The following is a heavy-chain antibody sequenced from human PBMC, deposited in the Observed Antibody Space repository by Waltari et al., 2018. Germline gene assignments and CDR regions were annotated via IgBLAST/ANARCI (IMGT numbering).Heavy chain of an antibody. J-gene: IGHJ4*02. CDR3: ARRSTWIRGDFDY. V-gene: IGHV4-38-2*01. D-gene: IGHD5-12*01. CDR2: IYGRSCST. Sequence: QVQLQESGPAVVKPSETLSLTCAVSGGSSSRGYGWSWIRQAPGKGLEWIGSIYGRSCSTYYNPSLKSRVTISKDTSKNQFSLKLSSVTAADKAVYYCARRSTWIRGDFDYWGQGVLVTVSS. CDR1: GGSSSRGYG.